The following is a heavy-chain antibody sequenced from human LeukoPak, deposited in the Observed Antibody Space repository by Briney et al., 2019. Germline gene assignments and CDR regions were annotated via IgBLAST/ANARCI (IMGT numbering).Heavy chain of an antibody. J-gene: IGHJ5*02. D-gene: IGHD2-15*01. V-gene: IGHV1-2*02. CDR3: AREVEGMNWFDP. CDR1: GYTFTGYY. CDR2: INPNSGGT. Sequence: GASVKVSCKASGYTFTGYYMHWVRQAPGQGLEWMGWINPNSGGTNYAQKFQGRVTMTRDTSISTAYMELSRLRSDDTAVCYCAREVEGMNWFDPWGQGTLVTVSS.